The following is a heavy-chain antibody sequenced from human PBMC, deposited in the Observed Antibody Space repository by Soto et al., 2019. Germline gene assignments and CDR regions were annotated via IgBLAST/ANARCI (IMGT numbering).Heavy chain of an antibody. V-gene: IGHV2-5*02. CDR2: IYWDDDK. Sequence: SGPTLVNPTQTLTLTCTFSGFSLNTGGVGVGWIRQPPGKALEWLALIYWDDDKRYSPSLKSRLTITKDTSRNQVVLTMTDMDPVDTATYYCAHRSEILTGYSPQWYFDYWGQGTLVTVSS. CDR1: GFSLNTGGVG. J-gene: IGHJ4*02. CDR3: AHRSEILTGYSPQWYFDY. D-gene: IGHD3-9*01.